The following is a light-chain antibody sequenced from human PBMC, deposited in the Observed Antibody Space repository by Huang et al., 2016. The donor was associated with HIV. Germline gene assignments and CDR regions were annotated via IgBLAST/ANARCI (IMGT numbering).Light chain of an antibody. J-gene: IGKJ2*01. V-gene: IGKV3-15*01. CDR3: QQYHNWPYT. CDR2: GAS. Sequence: EIIMTQSPATLSLSPGEGASLSCRAHQSVATNLARYRHRPGQSPRVLIFGASTRASGPPGRFSGSGSGTQFTLTVSVLQSEDFAVYYCQQYHNWPYTFGQGTKLEI. CDR1: QSVATN.